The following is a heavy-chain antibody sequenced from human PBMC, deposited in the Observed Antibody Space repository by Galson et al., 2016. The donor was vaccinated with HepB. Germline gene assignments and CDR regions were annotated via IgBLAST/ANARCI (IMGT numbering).Heavy chain of an antibody. J-gene: IGHJ4*02. CDR2: INAGNGDT. CDR3: ARAPRPYYYDRSGSFDY. Sequence: SVKVSCKASGGTFSSYPITWVRQAPGQGLEWMGWINAGNGDTLYSKRIQGRVTISRDTFASTSYMELSSLRPEDTSMYFCARAPRPYYYDRSGSFDYWGQGTLLTVSS. D-gene: IGHD3-22*01. CDR1: GGTFSSYP. V-gene: IGHV1-3*01.